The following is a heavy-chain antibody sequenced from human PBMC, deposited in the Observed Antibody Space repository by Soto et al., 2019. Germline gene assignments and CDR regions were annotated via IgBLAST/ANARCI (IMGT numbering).Heavy chain of an antibody. Sequence: QVQLVQSGAEVKKPGSSVKVSCKASGGTFSSYAISWVRQAPGQGLEWMGGIIPIFGTAYYAQKFQGRVTITVDESRSTAYMERSRLRSEDTAVDYCARGESSGYYPDDFDYWGKGTLVTVSS. CDR3: ARGESSGYYPDDFDY. V-gene: IGHV1-69*12. CDR2: IIPIFGTA. D-gene: IGHD3-22*01. J-gene: IGHJ4*02. CDR1: GGTFSSYA.